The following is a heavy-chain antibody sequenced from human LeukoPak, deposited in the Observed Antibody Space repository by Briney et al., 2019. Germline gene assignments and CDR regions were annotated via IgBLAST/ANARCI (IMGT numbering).Heavy chain of an antibody. CDR2: IIPIFGTA. V-gene: IGHV1-69*05. D-gene: IGHD6-13*01. CDR1: GGTFSSYA. J-gene: IGHJ4*02. Sequence: GASVKVSCKASGGTFSSYAISWVRQAPGQGLEWMGGIIPIFGTANYAQKLQGRVTITTDESTSTAYMELSGLRSEDTAVYYCARDSGSSSSWDLDYWGQGTLVTVSS. CDR3: ARDSGSSSSWDLDY.